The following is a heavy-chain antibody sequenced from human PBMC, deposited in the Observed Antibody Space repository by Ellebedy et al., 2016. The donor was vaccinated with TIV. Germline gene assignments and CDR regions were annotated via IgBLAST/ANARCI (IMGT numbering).Heavy chain of an antibody. Sequence: GESLKISCKAFGYRFTNSWIAWVRQRPGKGLEWMGVIYPGDFKTRYSPSFPGQVTMSVDRSISTAYLHWWSLKASDTAVYYCATHSGNNRDYDNWGQGTLVTVSS. CDR3: ATHSGNNRDYDN. V-gene: IGHV5-51*01. CDR1: GYRFTNSW. CDR2: IYPGDFKT. J-gene: IGHJ4*02. D-gene: IGHD1-26*01.